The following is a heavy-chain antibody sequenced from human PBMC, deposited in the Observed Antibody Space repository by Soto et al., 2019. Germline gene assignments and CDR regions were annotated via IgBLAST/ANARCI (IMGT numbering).Heavy chain of an antibody. J-gene: IGHJ3*01. Sequence: ESMNIARAASRLTFRVFCMSWVRQAPGKGLEWVPSIGSSDTYYADSVRGRFTISRDNSKNTVSLQMNSLRIEDTAAYYCAKDRVNANSVWDPFDVWGQGTMVTVSS. V-gene: IGHV3-23*01. CDR3: AKDRVNANSVWDPFDV. CDR2: IGSSDT. CDR1: RLTFRVFC. D-gene: IGHD7-27*01.